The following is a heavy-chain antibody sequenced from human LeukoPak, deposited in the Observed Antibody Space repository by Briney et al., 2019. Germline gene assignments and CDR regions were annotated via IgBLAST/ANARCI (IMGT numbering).Heavy chain of an antibody. Sequence: PGGSLRLSCAASGFPFNIYAMNWVRQAPGKGLEWVSGISGSGGKTYYADSVKGRFTISRDNSKNTLYLQMNSLRAEDTAVYYCAHISSSWPDYWGQGTLVTVSS. CDR2: ISGSGGKT. CDR1: GFPFNIYA. J-gene: IGHJ4*02. CDR3: AHISSSWPDY. V-gene: IGHV3-23*01. D-gene: IGHD6-13*01.